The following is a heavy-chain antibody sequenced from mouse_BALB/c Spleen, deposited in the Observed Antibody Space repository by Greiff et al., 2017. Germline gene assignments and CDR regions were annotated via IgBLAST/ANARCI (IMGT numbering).Heavy chain of an antibody. CDR1: GYSITSDYA. Sequence: EVQLQESGPGLVKPSQSLSLTCTVTGYSITSDYAWNWIRQFPGNKLEWMGYISYSGSTSYNPSLKSRISITRDTSKNQFFLQLNSVTTEDTATYYCARSAYGHEGFAYWGQGTLVTVSA. CDR3: ARSAYGHEGFAY. J-gene: IGHJ3*01. D-gene: IGHD6-5*01. CDR2: ISYSGST. V-gene: IGHV3-2*02.